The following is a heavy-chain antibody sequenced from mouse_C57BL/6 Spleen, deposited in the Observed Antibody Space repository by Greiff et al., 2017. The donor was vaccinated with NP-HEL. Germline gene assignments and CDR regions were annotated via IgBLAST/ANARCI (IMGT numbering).Heavy chain of an antibody. D-gene: IGHD2-4*01. Sequence: QVQLQQSGPELVKPGASVKISCKASGYAFSSSWMNWVKQRPGKGLEWIGRIYPGDGDTNYNGKFKGKATLTADKSSSTAYMQLSSLTSEDSAVYFCASPYDYDGGWYFDVWGTGTTVTVSS. V-gene: IGHV1-82*01. J-gene: IGHJ1*03. CDR2: IYPGDGDT. CDR3: ASPYDYDGGWYFDV. CDR1: GYAFSSSW.